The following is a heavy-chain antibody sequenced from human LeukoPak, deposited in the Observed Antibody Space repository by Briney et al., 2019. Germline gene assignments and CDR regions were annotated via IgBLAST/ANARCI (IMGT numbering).Heavy chain of an antibody. D-gene: IGHD4-17*01. CDR3: ARGEDGTGDYRPTYFDS. J-gene: IGHJ4*02. CDR2: INHGGGT. Sequence: PSQTLSLTCAVYGGSFSDYFWNWIRQPPGKGLEWIGEINHGGGTRYNPSLKSRATISVDTSKKQFSLNLTSVTAADTAVYYCARGEDGTGDYRPTYFDSWGQGTLVTVSS. CDR1: GGSFSDYF. V-gene: IGHV4-34*01.